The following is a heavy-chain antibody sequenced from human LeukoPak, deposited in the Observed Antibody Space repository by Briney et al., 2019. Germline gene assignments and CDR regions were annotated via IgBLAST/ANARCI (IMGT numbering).Heavy chain of an antibody. D-gene: IGHD5-18*01. Sequence: PGGSLRLSCAASGFTFSSYWMHWVRQAPGKGLVWVSRINSAGSTTTYADSVKGRFTISRDNAKSTLYLQMNSLRAEDTAVYYCARGGGYSYGVSDYWGQGTLVTVSS. CDR3: ARGGGYSYGVSDY. V-gene: IGHV3-74*01. CDR1: GFTFSSYW. CDR2: INSAGSTT. J-gene: IGHJ4*02.